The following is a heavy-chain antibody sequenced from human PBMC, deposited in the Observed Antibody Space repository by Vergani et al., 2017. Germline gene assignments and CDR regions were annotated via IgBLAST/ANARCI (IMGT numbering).Heavy chain of an antibody. D-gene: IGHD3-10*01. CDR2: INHSGST. CDR1: GGSFSGYY. V-gene: IGHV4-34*01. Sequence: QVQLQQWGAGLLKPSETLSLTCAVYGGSFSGYYWSWIRQPPGKGLEWIGEINHSGSTNYNPSLKSRVTISVDTSQNQFSLKLSSVTAADTAVYYCASTGRYYGSGSPARVADVWGQGTTVTVSS. J-gene: IGHJ6*02. CDR3: ASTGRYYGSGSPARVADV.